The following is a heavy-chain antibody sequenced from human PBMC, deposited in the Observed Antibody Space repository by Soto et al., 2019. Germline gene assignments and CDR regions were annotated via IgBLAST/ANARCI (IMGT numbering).Heavy chain of an antibody. V-gene: IGHV1-69*13. J-gene: IGHJ3*02. D-gene: IGHD2-15*01. Sequence: SVKVSCKASGGTFSSYAISWVRQAPGQGLEWMGGIIPIFGTANYAQKFQGRVTITADESTSTAYMELSSLRSEDTAVYYCARGRLGYCSGGSCYRAFDIWGQGTMVTVSS. CDR1: GGTFSSYA. CDR3: ARGRLGYCSGGSCYRAFDI. CDR2: IIPIFGTA.